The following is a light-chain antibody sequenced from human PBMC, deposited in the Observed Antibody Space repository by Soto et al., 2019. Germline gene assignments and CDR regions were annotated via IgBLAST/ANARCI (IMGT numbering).Light chain of an antibody. J-gene: IGLJ1*01. CDR3: CSYAGSDTFV. CDR1: SSDVGGYNY. CDR2: DVS. V-gene: IGLV2-11*01. Sequence: QSALTQPRSVSGSPGQSVTISCTGTSSDVGGYNYVSWYQQHPGKAPKLMIYDVSKRPSGVPDRFSGSKSGNTASLTISGLQDEDEADYYFCSYAGSDTFVLGTGTKVTVL.